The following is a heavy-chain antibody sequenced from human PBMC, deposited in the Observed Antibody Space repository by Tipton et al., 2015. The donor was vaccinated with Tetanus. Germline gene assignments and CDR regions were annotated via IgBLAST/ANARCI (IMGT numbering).Heavy chain of an antibody. Sequence: TLSLTCTVSGDSMTKYYWSWVRQPPGKGLEWISYIFASGSTNYNPALKSRVTISMDTSKNQISLKLSSVTAADTAVYFCARRSYCISTRCFDAFDLWGPGTRVTVSS. D-gene: IGHD2-2*01. CDR1: GDSMTKYY. CDR3: ARRSYCISTRCFDAFDL. J-gene: IGHJ3*01. CDR2: IFASGST. V-gene: IGHV4-4*08.